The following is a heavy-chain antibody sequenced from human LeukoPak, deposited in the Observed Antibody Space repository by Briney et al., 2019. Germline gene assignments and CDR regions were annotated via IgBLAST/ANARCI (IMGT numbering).Heavy chain of an antibody. J-gene: IGHJ4*02. D-gene: IGHD1-26*01. V-gene: IGHV1-18*01. CDR1: GYTFTGYG. CDR3: ARDFVGATKGGFDY. Sequence: ASVKLSCKASGYTFTGYGISWVRQAPGQGLEWMGWISAYNGNTNYAQKLQGRVTMTTDPSTSTAYMELRSLRSDETAVYYCARDFVGATKGGFDYWGQGTLVTVSS. CDR2: ISAYNGNT.